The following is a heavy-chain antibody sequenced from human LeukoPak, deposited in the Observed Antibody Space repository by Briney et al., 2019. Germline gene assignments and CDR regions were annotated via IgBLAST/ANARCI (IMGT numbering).Heavy chain of an antibody. CDR1: GGSITSNDCY. Sequence: SETLSLTCIVSGGSITSNDCYWTWVRQPPGKGLEWIGNIFHNGNTYYNPSLKSRVTMSIDTSKKQFSLKLRTATAADTAVYYCARIEDVTRGYNHAYYFDYWGQGTLVTVSS. V-gene: IGHV4-39*07. CDR2: IFHNGNT. CDR3: ARIEDVTRGYNHAYYFDY. D-gene: IGHD5-18*01. J-gene: IGHJ4*02.